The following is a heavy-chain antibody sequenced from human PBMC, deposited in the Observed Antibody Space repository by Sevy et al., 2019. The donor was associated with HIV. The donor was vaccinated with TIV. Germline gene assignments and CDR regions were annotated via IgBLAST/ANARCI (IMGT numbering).Heavy chain of an antibody. V-gene: IGHV3-7*01. CDR1: GFTFSSYW. CDR3: ARTIVVVPAATPGY. J-gene: IGHJ4*02. Sequence: GGSLRLSCAASGFTFSSYWMTWVRQAPGKGLEWVANIKQDGSEKYYVDSVQGRFTSSRDNAKNSLYLQMNSLRAEDTAVYYCARTIVVVPAATPGYWGQGTLVTVSS. CDR2: IKQDGSEK. D-gene: IGHD2-2*02.